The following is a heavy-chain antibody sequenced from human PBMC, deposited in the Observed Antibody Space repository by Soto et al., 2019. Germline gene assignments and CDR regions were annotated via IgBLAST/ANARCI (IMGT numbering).Heavy chain of an antibody. V-gene: IGHV1-2*02. J-gene: IGHJ6*02. CDR2: INPKFGDT. D-gene: IGHD3-10*02. CDR3: ARNMDYYYGRGSGNGHGV. Sequence: QVQLVQSGAEVKEPGDSVRVSCEASGYTFTAYYIHWVRQAPGQGLEWMGWINPKFGDTTYAQDFQVRVSMTRDMSISTVYMELSRLTSDDTAIYCCARNMDYYYGRGSGNGHGVWGQGTTVTVFS. CDR1: GYTFTAYY.